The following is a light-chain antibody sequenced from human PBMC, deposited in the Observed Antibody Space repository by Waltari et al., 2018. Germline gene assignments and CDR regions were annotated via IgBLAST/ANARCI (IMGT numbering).Light chain of an antibody. V-gene: IGLV2-14*03. CDR1: SGDVGAHNS. J-gene: IGLJ2*01. CDR3: NSYTSSTNVV. Sequence: QAVLTQSASVSGCPGTSVTSPCHGTSGDVGAHNSVSLYQQHPGKAPQLFIYDVSKRPSGVSNRISASKSGNTASLTISGLQAEYEAHYYCNSYTSSTNVVFGGGTKLTVL. CDR2: DVS.